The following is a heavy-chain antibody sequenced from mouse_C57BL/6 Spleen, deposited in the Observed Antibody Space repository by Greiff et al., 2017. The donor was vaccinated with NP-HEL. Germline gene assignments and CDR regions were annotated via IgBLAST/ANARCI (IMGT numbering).Heavy chain of an antibody. J-gene: IGHJ2*01. CDR3: ARRAFHYYGSTPYYFDY. CDR1: GYTFTDYY. Sequence: EVQLQQSGPELVKPGASVKISCKASGYTFTDYYMNWVKQSHGKSLEWIGDINPNNGGTSYNQKFKGKATLTVDKSSSTAYMELRSLTSEDSAVYYCARRAFHYYGSTPYYFDYWGQGTTLTVSS. D-gene: IGHD1-1*01. CDR2: INPNNGGT. V-gene: IGHV1-26*01.